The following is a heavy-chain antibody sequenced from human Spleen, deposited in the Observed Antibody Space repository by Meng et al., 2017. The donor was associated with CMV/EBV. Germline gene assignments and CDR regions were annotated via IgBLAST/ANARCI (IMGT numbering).Heavy chain of an antibody. CDR3: ARVNYHYGSGHFDV. D-gene: IGHD3-10*01. Sequence: SETLSLTCAVSGGSISSGNWWSWIRQSPGKGLEWIGEMYHSGITNYNPSLNSRVTISVDKSKNHYSLKLSSVTAADTAVYYCARVNYHYGSGHFDVWGQGTTVTVSS. CDR2: MYHSGIT. J-gene: IGHJ6*02. V-gene: IGHV4-4*02. CDR1: GGSISSGNW.